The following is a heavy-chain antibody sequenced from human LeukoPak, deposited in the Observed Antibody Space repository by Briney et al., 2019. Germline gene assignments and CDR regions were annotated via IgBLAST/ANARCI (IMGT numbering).Heavy chain of an antibody. J-gene: IGHJ4*02. CDR2: FSGSGGST. D-gene: IGHD4/OR15-4a*01. V-gene: IGHV3-23*01. CDR1: GFTFSSYA. Sequence: GGSLRLSCAASGFTFSSYAMSWVRQAPGKGLAGVSSFSGSGGSTYYADSVKGRFTISRDNSKNTLYLQMNSLRAEDTAVYYCAKSGLSRFDYWGQGTLVTVSS. CDR3: AKSGLSRFDY.